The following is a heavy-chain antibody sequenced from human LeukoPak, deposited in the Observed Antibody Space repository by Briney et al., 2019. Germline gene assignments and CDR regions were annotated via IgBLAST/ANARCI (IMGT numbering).Heavy chain of an antibody. J-gene: IGHJ4*02. CDR1: GGSISSYY. CDR2: IYYSGST. CDR3: ARSPLEMATIYDY. Sequence: SETLSLTCTVSGGSISSYYWSWLRQPPGKGLEWIGYIYYSGSTNYNPSLKSRVTISVDTSKNQFSLKLSSVTAADTAVYYCARSPLEMATIYDYWGQGTLVTVSS. D-gene: IGHD5-24*01. V-gene: IGHV4-59*08.